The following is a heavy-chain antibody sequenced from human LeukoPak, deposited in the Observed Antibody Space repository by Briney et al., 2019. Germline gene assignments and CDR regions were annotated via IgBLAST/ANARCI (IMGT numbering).Heavy chain of an antibody. CDR2: INSDGSST. J-gene: IGHJ4*02. CDR1: GFTFSSYW. Sequence: GGSLRLSCVASGFTFSSYWMHWVRQAPGKGLVWVSRINSDGSSTKCADSVKGRFTISRDNAKNTLYLQMNSLRAEDTAVYYCAALDHGHDYWGQGTPVTVSS. CDR3: AALDHGHDY. V-gene: IGHV3-74*03.